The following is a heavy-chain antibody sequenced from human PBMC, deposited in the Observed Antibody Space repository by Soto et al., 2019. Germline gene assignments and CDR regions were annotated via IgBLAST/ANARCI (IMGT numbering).Heavy chain of an antibody. CDR1: GFTFSSYS. CDR2: ISGSGGST. V-gene: IGHV3-23*01. J-gene: IGHJ4*02. CDR3: AKKGISSNYYGSAFDY. D-gene: IGHD4-4*01. Sequence: GGSLRLSYAASGFTFSSYSMNWVRQAPGKGLEWVSAISGSGGSTYYADSVKGRFTISRDNSKNTLYLQMNSLRAEDTAVYYCAKKGISSNYYGSAFDYWGQGTLVTVSS.